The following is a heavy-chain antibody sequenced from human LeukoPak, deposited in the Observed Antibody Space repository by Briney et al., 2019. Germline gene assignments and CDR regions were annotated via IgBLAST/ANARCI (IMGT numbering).Heavy chain of an antibody. CDR3: ANGDGGSYYMGGY. D-gene: IGHD1-26*01. Sequence: GGSLRLSCAASGFTFSSYAMHWVRQAPGKGLEWVAVISYDGSNKYYADSVKGRFTISRDNSKNTLYLQMNSLRAEDTAVYYCANGDGGSYYMGGYWGQGTLVTVSS. CDR2: ISYDGSNK. CDR1: GFTFSSYA. J-gene: IGHJ4*02. V-gene: IGHV3-30-3*01.